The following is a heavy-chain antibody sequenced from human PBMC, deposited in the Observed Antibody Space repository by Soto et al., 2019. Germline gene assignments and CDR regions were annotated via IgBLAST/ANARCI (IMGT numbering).Heavy chain of an antibody. CDR2: INSNSGGT. CDR1: RYTLTSSC. D-gene: IGHD2-2*01. V-gene: IGHV1-2*04. CDR3: ARIGGCSSTSCSLDY. J-gene: IGHJ4*02. Sequence: EASVKVSCKASRYTLTSSCMTCVRHAPGQGLEWMGWINSNSGGTNYAQKFQGWVTMTRDTSISTAYMELSRLRSDDTAVYYCARIGGCSSTSCSLDYWGQGTLVTVSS.